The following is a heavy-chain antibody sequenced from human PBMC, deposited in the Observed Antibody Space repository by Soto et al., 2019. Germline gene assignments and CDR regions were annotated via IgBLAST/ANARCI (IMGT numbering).Heavy chain of an antibody. CDR2: INHSGST. CDR3: ARGSGIVATIYYYYGMDV. CDR1: GGSFSGYY. J-gene: IGHJ6*02. V-gene: IGHV4-34*01. Sequence: KPSETLSLTCAVYGGSFSGYYWSWIRQPPGKGLEWIGEINHSGSTNYNPSLKSRVTISVDTSKNQFSLKLSSVTAADTAVYYCARGSGIVATIYYYYGMDVWGQGTTVTVSS. D-gene: IGHD5-12*01.